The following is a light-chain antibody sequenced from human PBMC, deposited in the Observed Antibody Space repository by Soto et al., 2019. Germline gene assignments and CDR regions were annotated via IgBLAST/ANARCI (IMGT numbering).Light chain of an antibody. CDR3: QWYENSRRVSWV. V-gene: IGLV1-40*01. J-gene: IGLJ3*02. Sequence: QSVLTQPPSVSGAPGQRVTISCTGSSSNIGAGFDVHWYHQIAGTAPKLLIYGNSNRPSGVPDRFSGSKSGTSASLAINGLQVEDEAHYSCQWYENSRRVSWVFGGGTKLTV. CDR1: SSNIGAGFD. CDR2: GNS.